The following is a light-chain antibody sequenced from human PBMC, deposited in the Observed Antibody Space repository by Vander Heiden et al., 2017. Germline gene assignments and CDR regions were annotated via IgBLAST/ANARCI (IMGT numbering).Light chain of an antibody. CDR1: QSVSRTF. J-gene: IGKJ2*01. Sequence: EIVLTQSPRSLSLSPGERATLPCRASQSVSRTFLAWYQRKPGQAPRLLIYGVSSRATGIPDRFSGSGSGTDFTLTISGLEPEDFAVYYCQQYGNSPYTFGQGTKLEIK. CDR2: GVS. CDR3: QQYGNSPYT. V-gene: IGKV3-20*01.